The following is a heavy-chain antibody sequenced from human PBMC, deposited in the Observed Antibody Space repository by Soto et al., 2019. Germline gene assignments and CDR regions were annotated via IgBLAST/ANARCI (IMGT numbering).Heavy chain of an antibody. D-gene: IGHD3-16*01. J-gene: IGHJ6*02. Sequence: GASVKVSCKASGGTFSSYAISWVRQAPGQGLEWMGGIIPIFGTANHAQKFQGRFTISADDSMSTAYLELGSLSSEDRAFFYCAGGGADYYYYYGMDVWGRGTTVTVSS. CDR1: GGTFSSYA. CDR3: AGGGADYYYYYGMDV. CDR2: IIPIFGTA. V-gene: IGHV1-69*13.